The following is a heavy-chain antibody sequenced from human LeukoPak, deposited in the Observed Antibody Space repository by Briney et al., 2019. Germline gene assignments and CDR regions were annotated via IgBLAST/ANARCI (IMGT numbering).Heavy chain of an antibody. CDR2: IKSKTDGGTT. Sequence: GGSLRLSCAASGFTFSNAWMSWVRQAPGNGLDSVGRIKSKTDGGTTDYAAPVKGRFTISRDDSKNTLYLQMNSLKTEDTAVYYCTTAAGPYAELDYWGQGTLVTVSS. V-gene: IGHV3-15*01. CDR1: GFTFSNAW. CDR3: TTAAGPYAELDY. D-gene: IGHD6-19*01. J-gene: IGHJ4*02.